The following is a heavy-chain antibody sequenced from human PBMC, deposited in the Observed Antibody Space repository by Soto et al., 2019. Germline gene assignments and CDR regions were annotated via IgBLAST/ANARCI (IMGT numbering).Heavy chain of an antibody. D-gene: IGHD3-22*01. Sequence: GASVKVSCKASGYTFTSYGISWVRQAPGQGLEWMGWISAYNGNTNYAQKLQGRVTMTTDTSTSTAYMELRSLRSDDTAVYYCARESGYYETYYFDYWGQGTLVTVSS. CDR2: ISAYNGNT. CDR1: GYTFTSYG. J-gene: IGHJ4*02. CDR3: ARESGYYETYYFDY. V-gene: IGHV1-18*01.